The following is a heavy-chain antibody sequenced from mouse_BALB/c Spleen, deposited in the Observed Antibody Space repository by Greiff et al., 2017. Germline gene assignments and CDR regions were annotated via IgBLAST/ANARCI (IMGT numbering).Heavy chain of an antibody. J-gene: IGHJ1*01. D-gene: IGHD1-1*01. CDR3: ARDDTTVVADFDV. Sequence: QVQLQQSGPGLVAPSQSLSITCTVSGFSLTSYGVHWVRQPPGKGLEWLGVIWAGGSTNYNSALMSRLSISKDNSKSQVFLKMNSLQTDDTAMYYCARDDTTVVADFDVWGAGTTVTVSS. V-gene: IGHV2-9*02. CDR1: GFSLTSYG. CDR2: IWAGGST.